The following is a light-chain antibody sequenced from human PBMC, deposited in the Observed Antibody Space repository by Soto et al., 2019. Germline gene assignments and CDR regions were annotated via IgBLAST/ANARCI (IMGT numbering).Light chain of an antibody. CDR1: QSVRSTY. CDR3: QQYANSPLT. CDR2: GAS. Sequence: EIVLTQSPGTLSLSQGERATLSCRASQSVRSTYLAWYQQKPGQAPRLLIYGASSRATGIPDRFSGSGSGTDFTLTISRLEPEDFAVYYCQQYANSPLTFGGGTKVEIK. J-gene: IGKJ4*01. V-gene: IGKV3-20*01.